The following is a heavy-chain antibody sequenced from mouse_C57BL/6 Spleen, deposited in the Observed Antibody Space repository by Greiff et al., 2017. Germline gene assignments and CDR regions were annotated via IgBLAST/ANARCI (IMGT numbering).Heavy chain of an antibody. V-gene: IGHV5-4*03. Sequence: EVKVEESGGGLVKPGGSLKLSCAASGFTFSSYAMSWVRQTPEKRLEWVATISDGGSYTYYPDNVKGRFTISRDNAKNNLYLQMSHLKSEDTAMYYCARGENGNYDWYFDVWGTGTTVTVSS. D-gene: IGHD2-1*01. CDR3: ARGENGNYDWYFDV. CDR1: GFTFSSYA. CDR2: ISDGGSYT. J-gene: IGHJ1*03.